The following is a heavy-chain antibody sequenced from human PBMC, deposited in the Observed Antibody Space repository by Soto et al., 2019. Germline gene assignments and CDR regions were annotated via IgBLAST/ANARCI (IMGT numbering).Heavy chain of an antibody. Sequence: EVQLLESGGGLVQPGGSLRLSCAASGFTFSSYAMSWVRQAPGKGLEWVSAISGSGGSTYYADSVKGRFTISRDNSKNTRYLQMNSLRAEDTAVYYCAKLGQGIVVVVAATRGYFDYWGQGTLVTVSS. V-gene: IGHV3-23*01. CDR1: GFTFSSYA. J-gene: IGHJ4*02. D-gene: IGHD2-15*01. CDR2: ISGSGGST. CDR3: AKLGQGIVVVVAATRGYFDY.